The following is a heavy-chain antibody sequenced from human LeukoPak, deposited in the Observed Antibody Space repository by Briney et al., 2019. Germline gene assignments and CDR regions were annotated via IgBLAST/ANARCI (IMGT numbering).Heavy chain of an antibody. CDR1: GGSIRSSNW. V-gene: IGHV4-4*02. CDR3: ARGSYGMDV. Sequence: NPSGTLSLTCGVSGGSIRSSNWWSWVRQPPGKGLEWIGEIYHSGSTNYNPSLKNRVTISVDKSKNQFSLKLSSVTAADTAVYYCARGSYGMDVWGQGTTVTVSS. CDR2: IYHSGST. J-gene: IGHJ6*02.